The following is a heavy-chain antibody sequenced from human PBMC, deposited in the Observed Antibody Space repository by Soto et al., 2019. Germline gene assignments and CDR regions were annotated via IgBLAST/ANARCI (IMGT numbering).Heavy chain of an antibody. Sequence: QVQLQESGPGLVKPSQTLSLTCTVSGGSISNVDSYWNWIRQHPVKGLEWIVYIHYSGTTLYNPSLKSRITISVDTSNNQLSLNLSSVTAADTAMYYCARTTQGFDFWGQGTLVTVSS. CDR2: IHYSGTT. V-gene: IGHV4-31*03. J-gene: IGHJ4*02. D-gene: IGHD4-17*01. CDR1: GGSISNVDSY. CDR3: ARTTQGFDF.